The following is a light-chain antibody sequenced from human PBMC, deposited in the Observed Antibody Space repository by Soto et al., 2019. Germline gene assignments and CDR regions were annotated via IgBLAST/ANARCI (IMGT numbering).Light chain of an antibody. CDR3: QQYNNWRT. CDR1: QSVSSN. CDR2: GQS. V-gene: IGKV3-15*01. J-gene: IGKJ1*01. Sequence: EIVMTQSPATLSVSPGERATLSCRASQSVSSNLAWYQQKPGQDPRLLIYGQSTRATGIPARFSGRGSGTEFTLTISSLHSEDFAFYYCQQYNNWRTFGQGTKVDIK.